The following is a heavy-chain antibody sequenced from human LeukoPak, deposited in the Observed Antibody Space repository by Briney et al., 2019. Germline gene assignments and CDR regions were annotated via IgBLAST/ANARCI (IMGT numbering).Heavy chain of an antibody. CDR1: GYAFTSYD. CDR3: AKDSNPIVVVPAAIGYFDY. V-gene: IGHV1-8*01. CDR2: MNPNSGNT. J-gene: IGHJ4*02. Sequence: ASVTVSCKASGYAFTSYDINWVRQAPGQGLEWMGWMNPNSGNTGYAQKFQGRVTMTRNTSISTAYMELNSLRAEDTAVYYCAKDSNPIVVVPAAIGYFDYWGQGTLVTVSS. D-gene: IGHD2-2*02.